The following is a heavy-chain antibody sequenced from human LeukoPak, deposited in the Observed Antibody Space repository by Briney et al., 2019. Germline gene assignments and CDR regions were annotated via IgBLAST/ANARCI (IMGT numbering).Heavy chain of an antibody. V-gene: IGHV3-23*01. CDR2: LSASGGST. CDR3: AKIKWPHFDY. J-gene: IGHJ4*02. D-gene: IGHD5-12*01. Sequence: GGSLRLSCTASGFTFGDYAMSWFRQAPGKGLEWVSTLSASGGSTYYADFVKGRFTISRDNSKNTVYLQMNNLRAEDTAVYYCAKIKWPHFDYWGQGTLVTVSS. CDR1: GFTFGDYA.